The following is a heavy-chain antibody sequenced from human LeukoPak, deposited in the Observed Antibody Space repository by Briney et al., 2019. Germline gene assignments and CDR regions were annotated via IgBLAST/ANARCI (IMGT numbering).Heavy chain of an antibody. Sequence: ASVKVSCKASGYTFVRFGLSWVRQAPGQGLEWMGWISAYNGDTNYAQNLQGRVTMTTDTSASTAYMELSSLRSEDTAVYYCAREKEMATDYWGQGTLVTVSS. D-gene: IGHD5-24*01. CDR1: GYTFVRFG. CDR3: AREKEMATDY. V-gene: IGHV1-18*01. CDR2: ISAYNGDT. J-gene: IGHJ4*02.